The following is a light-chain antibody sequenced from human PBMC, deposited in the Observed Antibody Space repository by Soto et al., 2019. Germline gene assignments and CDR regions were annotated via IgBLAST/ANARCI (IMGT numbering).Light chain of an antibody. CDR3: HQRNT. Sequence: VLTHSPVTLSLSPGDRATLSCRASQSVSTYLAWYRQVPGQPPRLLIYDTTNRAAGIPPRFSGSRSGTDFTLTISSVEPEDFALYYCHQRNTFGQGTRLEIK. J-gene: IGKJ5*01. CDR2: DTT. CDR1: QSVSTY. V-gene: IGKV3-11*01.